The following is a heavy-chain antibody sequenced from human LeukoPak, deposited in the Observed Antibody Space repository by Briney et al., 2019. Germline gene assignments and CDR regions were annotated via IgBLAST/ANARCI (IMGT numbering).Heavy chain of an antibody. CDR2: ISAYNSAYNGNT. CDR1: GYTFINYG. V-gene: IGHV1-18*01. Sequence: ASVKVSCKASGYTFINYGITWVRQAPGQGLEWMGWISAYNSAYNGNTHYAQKLQGRVTMTTDTSTNTGYMELRSLRSDDTAVYYCARGGDGDILTGLVFDYWGQGTLVTVSS. J-gene: IGHJ4*02. D-gene: IGHD3-9*01. CDR3: ARGGDGDILTGLVFDY.